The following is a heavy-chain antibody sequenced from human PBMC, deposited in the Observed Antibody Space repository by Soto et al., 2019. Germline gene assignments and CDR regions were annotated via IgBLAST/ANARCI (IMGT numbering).Heavy chain of an antibody. D-gene: IGHD4-17*01. CDR2: IIPIFGTA. CDR1: GYTFTGYY. Sequence: ASVKVSCKASGYTFTGYYMHWVRQAPGQGLEWMGGIIPIFGTANYAQKFQGRVTITADESTSTAYMELSSLRSGDTAVYYCARDTGTVTISWGQGTLVTVSS. CDR3: ARDTGTVTIS. J-gene: IGHJ4*02. V-gene: IGHV1-69*13.